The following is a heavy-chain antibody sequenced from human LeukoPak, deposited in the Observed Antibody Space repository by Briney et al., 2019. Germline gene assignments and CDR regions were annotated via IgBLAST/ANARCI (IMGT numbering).Heavy chain of an antibody. CDR1: GYTPRIYA. J-gene: IGHJ4*02. CDR2: IRDSGTST. D-gene: IGHD3-10*01. Sequence: PGGSLRLSCAASGYTPRIYAMIWVCQAPRKGLEWVSLIRDSGTSTYYPVSVKGRFTISRDNSKNTVYLQMNSLRAEDTAVYYCAKGVSGYGSGRPFDYWGQGTLVTVSS. V-gene: IGHV3-23*01. CDR3: AKGVSGYGSGRPFDY.